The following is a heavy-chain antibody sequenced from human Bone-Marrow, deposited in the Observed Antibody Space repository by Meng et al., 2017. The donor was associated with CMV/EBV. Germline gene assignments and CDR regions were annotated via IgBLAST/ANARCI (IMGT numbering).Heavy chain of an antibody. CDR3: AKLNGQMAAHL. CDR1: RYRFTNYW. V-gene: IGHV5-51*01. Sequence: KVSCKASRYRFTNYWIGWVRQMPGNGLECMGIIYPGDTDTRYSPSFQGQVTISADKSITTAYLQWSSLKASDTAMYYCAKLNGQMAAHLWGQGTLVTVSS. CDR2: IYPGDTDT. J-gene: IGHJ4*02. D-gene: IGHD5-24*01.